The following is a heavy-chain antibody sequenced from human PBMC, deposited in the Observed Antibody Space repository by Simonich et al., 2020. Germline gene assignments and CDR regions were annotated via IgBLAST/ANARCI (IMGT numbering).Heavy chain of an antibody. CDR1: GFTFCSYA. CDR3: ATYYFDY. Sequence: EVQLLESGGGLVQHGGSLRLSCRASGFTFCSYAMSWVRQAPGKRLEWVSDSSGSGGSTYNADSVKGRFTISRDNSKNTLYLQMNSLRAEDTAVYYCATYYFDYWGQGTLVTVSS. V-gene: IGHV3-23*01. CDR2: SSGSGGST. J-gene: IGHJ4*02.